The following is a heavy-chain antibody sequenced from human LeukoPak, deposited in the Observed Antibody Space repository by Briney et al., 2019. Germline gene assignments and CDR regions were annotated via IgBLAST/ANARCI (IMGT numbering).Heavy chain of an antibody. CDR2: IVVGSGNT. CDR3: AAGRWLPLVAFDI. Sequence: ASVKVSFKASGFTFTISAMQWVRQARGQRLEWIGWIVVGSGNTNYAQKFQERVTITRDMSTSTAYMELSSLRSEDTAVYYCAAGRWLPLVAFDIWGQGTMVTVSS. CDR1: GFTFTISA. J-gene: IGHJ3*02. D-gene: IGHD5-24*01. V-gene: IGHV1-58*02.